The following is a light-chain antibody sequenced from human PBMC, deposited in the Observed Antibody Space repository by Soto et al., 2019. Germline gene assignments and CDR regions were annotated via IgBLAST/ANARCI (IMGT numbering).Light chain of an antibody. CDR3: QQRSNWPPFT. J-gene: IGKJ3*01. CDR1: QSVSSY. V-gene: IGKV3-11*01. CDR2: DAS. Sequence: EIVLTQSPATLSLSPGAIATLSCRASQSVSSYLAWYQQKPGQAPRLLIYDASNRATGIPARFSGSGSGTDVTLTISSLEPEDFAVYYCQQRSNWPPFTFGPGTKVDIK.